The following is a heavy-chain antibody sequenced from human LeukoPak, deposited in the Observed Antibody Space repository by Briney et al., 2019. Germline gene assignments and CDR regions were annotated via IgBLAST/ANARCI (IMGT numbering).Heavy chain of an antibody. V-gene: IGHV1-69*05. D-gene: IGHD2-21*02. Sequence: AASVKVSCKASGGTFSSYAISWVRQAPGQALEWMGGIIPIFGTANYAQKFQGRVTITTDESTSTAYMELSSLRSEDTAVYYCARAGYCGGDCYSGAFDIWGQGTMVTVSS. CDR2: IIPIFGTA. CDR3: ARAGYCGGDCYSGAFDI. J-gene: IGHJ3*02. CDR1: GGTFSSYA.